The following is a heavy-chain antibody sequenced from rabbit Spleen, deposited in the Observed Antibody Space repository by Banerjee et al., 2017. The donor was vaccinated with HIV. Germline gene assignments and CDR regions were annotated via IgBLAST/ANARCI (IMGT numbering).Heavy chain of an antibody. J-gene: IGHJ4*01. CDR1: GFDFNNYY. CDR2: TEPIFGTT. CDR3: ARAVDFAGTGYGTDFDL. V-gene: IGHV1S7*01. Sequence: QLEESGGGLVQPGESLTLSCKGSGFDFNNYYMTWVRQAPGKGLEWIGLTEPIFGTTYYANWVNGQFTISSHNAQNTLYLQLKSLTAADTATHFCARAVDFAGTGYGTDFDLWGQGTLVTVS. D-gene: IGHD4-2*01.